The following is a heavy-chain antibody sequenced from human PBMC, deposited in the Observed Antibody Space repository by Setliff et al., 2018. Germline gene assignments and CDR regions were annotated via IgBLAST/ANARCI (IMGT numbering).Heavy chain of an antibody. J-gene: IGHJ4*02. CDR1: GYTFTNYY. CDR2: INPRAGTT. Sequence: ASVKVSCKASGYTFTNYYINWVRQAPGQGLEWMGIINPRAGTTIYAHKFQGRVTMTEDTSTDTAYMELSSLRSEDTAMYYCAIIGPDSSGYYWIFDYWGQGTLVTVSS. D-gene: IGHD3-22*01. V-gene: IGHV1-46*01. CDR3: AIIGPDSSGYYWIFDY.